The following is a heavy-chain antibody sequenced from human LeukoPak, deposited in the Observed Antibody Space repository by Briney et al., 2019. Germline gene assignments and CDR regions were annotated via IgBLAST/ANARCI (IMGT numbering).Heavy chain of an antibody. J-gene: IGHJ4*02. CDR2: ISGSGDNT. D-gene: IGHD3-22*01. Sequence: GGSLRLSCATSGFTVSSNYMSWVRQAPGKGLEWVSGISGSGDNTYYADSVKGRFTISRDNSKNTLYVQVNSLGTEDTAAYYCAKGSYYDSSGSFYFDYWGQGTLVTVSS. V-gene: IGHV3-23*01. CDR1: GFTVSSNY. CDR3: AKGSYYDSSGSFYFDY.